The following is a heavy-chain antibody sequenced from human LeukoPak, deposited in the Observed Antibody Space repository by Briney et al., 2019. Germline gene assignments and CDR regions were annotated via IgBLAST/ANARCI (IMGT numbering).Heavy chain of an antibody. CDR2: ISSSSSYI. V-gene: IGHV3-21*01. Sequence: GGSLRLSCAASGFTFSSYSMNWVRQAPGKGLEWVSFISSSSSYIYYADSVKGRFTISRDNAKNSLYLQMNSLRAEDTAAYYCARGGSGSYSGPGDWFDPWGQGTLVTVSS. J-gene: IGHJ5*02. D-gene: IGHD3-10*01. CDR3: ARGGSGSYSGPGDWFDP. CDR1: GFTFSSYS.